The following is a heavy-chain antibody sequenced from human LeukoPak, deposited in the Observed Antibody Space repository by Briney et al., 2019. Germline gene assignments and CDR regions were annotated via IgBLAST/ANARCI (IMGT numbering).Heavy chain of an antibody. V-gene: IGHV1-18*01. CDR2: ISVYNGNT. CDR1: GYTFTSYG. CDR3: TLLYQANYFDY. J-gene: IGHJ4*02. Sequence: GASVKVSCKASGYTFTSYGISWVRQAPGQGLEWMGWISVYNGNTNYAQKLQGRVTMTTDTSTSTAYMELRSLRSDDTAVYYCTLLYQANYFDYWGQGTLVTVSS. D-gene: IGHD2-8*01.